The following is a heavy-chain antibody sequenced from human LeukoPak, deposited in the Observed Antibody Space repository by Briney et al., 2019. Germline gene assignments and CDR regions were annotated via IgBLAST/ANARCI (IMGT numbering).Heavy chain of an antibody. CDR2: ISGSGGST. Sequence: GGSLRLSCAASGVTFSSYAMTWVRQAPGKGLEWVSAISGSGGSTFYGDSVKGRFTISRDNSKNTLFLQMNSLRAEDTAVYYCATRRHYRGVDYWGQGTLVTVSS. CDR1: GVTFSSYA. D-gene: IGHD3-10*01. CDR3: ATRRHYRGVDY. J-gene: IGHJ4*02. V-gene: IGHV3-23*01.